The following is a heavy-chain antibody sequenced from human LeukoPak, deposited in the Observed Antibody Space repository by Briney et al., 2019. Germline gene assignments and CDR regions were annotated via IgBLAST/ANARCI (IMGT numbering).Heavy chain of an antibody. CDR2: ISGSGGST. D-gene: IGHD2-15*01. CDR1: GYTFSSYA. V-gene: IGHV3-23*01. J-gene: IGHJ2*01. Sequence: PGGSLRLSCAASGYTFSSYAMSWVRQAPGKGLEWVSAISGSGGSTYYADSVKGRFTISRDNSKNTLYLQMNSLRAEDTAVYYCARVPCSGGSCYRSYWYFDLWGRGTLVTVSP. CDR3: ARVPCSGGSCYRSYWYFDL.